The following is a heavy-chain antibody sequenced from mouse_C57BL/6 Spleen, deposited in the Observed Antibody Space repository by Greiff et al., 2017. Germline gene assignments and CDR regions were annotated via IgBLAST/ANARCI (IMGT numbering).Heavy chain of an antibody. CDR1: GYTFTEYT. CDR2: FYPGSGSI. V-gene: IGHV1-62-2*01. Sequence: VKLMESGAELVKPGASVKLSCKASGYTFTEYTIHWVKQRSGQGLEWIGWFYPGSGSIKYNEKFKDKATLTADKSSSTVYMELSRLTSEDSAVYFCARHEDHGVTGTTWFAYWGQGTLVTVSA. CDR3: ARHEDHGVTGTTWFAY. D-gene: IGHD4-1*01. J-gene: IGHJ3*01.